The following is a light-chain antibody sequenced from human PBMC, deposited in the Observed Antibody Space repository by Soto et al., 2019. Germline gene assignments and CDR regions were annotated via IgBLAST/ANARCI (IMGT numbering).Light chain of an antibody. J-gene: IGKJ2*01. CDR2: GAS. CDR1: QRVSSTY. CDR3: QQYGRSPPFT. Sequence: IVLTQSPATLSLSPGERATLSCRASQRVSSTYIAWYQQNPGQAPRLLIYGASSRATGIPDRFSGSGSGTDFTLTISRLEPEDFAVYFCQQYGRSPPFTFGQGTKVEIK. V-gene: IGKV3-20*01.